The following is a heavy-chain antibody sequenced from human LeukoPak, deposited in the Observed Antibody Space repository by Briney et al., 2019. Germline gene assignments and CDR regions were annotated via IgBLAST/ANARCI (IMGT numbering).Heavy chain of an antibody. CDR2: ITTFCHYI. CDR3: ARSGGPGTYHQLRYNWFDP. CDR1: VFILSHYH. D-gene: IGHD3-10*01. V-gene: IGHV3-21*01. J-gene: IGHJ5*02. Sequence: PGRSVRLSCAASVFILSHYHMHWVRQPRGKGRECLSSITTFCHYIHYAGAVRGRFTNPRHNAKNSLYLQMNSLRGEDTAVYYCARSGGPGTYHQLRYNWFDPWGQGTLVTVSS.